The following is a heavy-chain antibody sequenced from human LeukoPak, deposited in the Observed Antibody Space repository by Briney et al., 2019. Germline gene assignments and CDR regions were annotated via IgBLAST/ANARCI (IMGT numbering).Heavy chain of an antibody. Sequence: ALVKVSCKASGYTFTSYAMNWVRQAPGQGLEWMGWINTNTGNPTYAQGFTGRFVFSLDTSVSTAYLQISSLKAEDTAVYYCARASYDFWSGYYGMDVWGQGTTVTVSS. D-gene: IGHD3-3*01. J-gene: IGHJ6*02. CDR2: INTNTGNP. V-gene: IGHV7-4-1*02. CDR3: ARASYDFWSGYYGMDV. CDR1: GYTFTSYA.